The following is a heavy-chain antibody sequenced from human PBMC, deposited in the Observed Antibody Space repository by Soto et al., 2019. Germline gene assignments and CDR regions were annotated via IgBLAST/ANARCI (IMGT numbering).Heavy chain of an antibody. J-gene: IGHJ3*02. V-gene: IGHV1-3*01. D-gene: IGHD4-17*01. CDR2: INAGNGNT. Sequence: GASVKVSCKASGYTFTSYAMHWVRQAPGQRLEWMGWINAGNGNTKYSQKFQDRVTITRDMSTTTAYMELSSLRSEDTAVYYCAAFATTGDAFDIWGQGAMVTVSS. CDR3: AAFATTGDAFDI. CDR1: GYTFTSYA.